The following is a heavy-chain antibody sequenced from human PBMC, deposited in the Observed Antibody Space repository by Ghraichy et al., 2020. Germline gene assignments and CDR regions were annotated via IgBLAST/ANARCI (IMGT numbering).Heavy chain of an antibody. CDR1: GYTFTSYY. CDR2: INPSGGST. Sequence: SVKVSCKASGYTFTSYYMHWVRQAPGQGLEWMGIINPSGGSTSYAQKFQGRVTMTRDTSTSTVYMELSSLRSEDTAVYYCARDPRSRYCSSTSCYADDAFDIWGQGTMVTVSS. J-gene: IGHJ3*02. CDR3: ARDPRSRYCSSTSCYADDAFDI. D-gene: IGHD2-2*01. V-gene: IGHV1-46*01.